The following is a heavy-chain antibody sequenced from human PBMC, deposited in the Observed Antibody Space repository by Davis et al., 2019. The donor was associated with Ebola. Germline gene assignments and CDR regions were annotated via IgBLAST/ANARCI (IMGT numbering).Heavy chain of an antibody. D-gene: IGHD6-19*01. J-gene: IGHJ4*02. V-gene: IGHV3-7*01. CDR2: IKQDGSEK. Sequence: PGGSLRLSCAASGFTFSPNWMSWVRQAPGKGLEWVANIKQDGSEKYYVDSVKGRFTISRDNAKNSLYLQMNSLRAEDTAVYYCARDCGSGWYFDYWGQGTLVTVSS. CDR3: ARDCGSGWYFDY. CDR1: GFTFSPNW.